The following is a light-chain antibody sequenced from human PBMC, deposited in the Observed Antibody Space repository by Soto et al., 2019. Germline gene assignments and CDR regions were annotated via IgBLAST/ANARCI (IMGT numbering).Light chain of an antibody. V-gene: IGLV2-14*01. CDR2: EVS. CDR1: SSDVGGYNY. CDR3: SSYTSSSTLV. Sequence: QSALTQPASVSGSPGQSITISCTGTSSDVGGYNYVSWYQQHPGKAPKLMIYEVSNRPSGVSNRFSGSKSGNTAPLTISGLQAEDEAVYDCSSYTSSSTLVFGTGTKLTVL. J-gene: IGLJ1*01.